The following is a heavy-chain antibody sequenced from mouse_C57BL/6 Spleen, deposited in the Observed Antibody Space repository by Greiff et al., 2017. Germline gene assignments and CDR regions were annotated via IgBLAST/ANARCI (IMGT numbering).Heavy chain of an antibody. CDR1: GYSITSGYY. V-gene: IGHV3-6*01. Sequence: EVQLQESGPGLVKPSQSLSLTCSVTGYSITSGYYWNWIRQFPGNKLEWMGYISYDGSNNYNPSLKNRISITRDTSKNQFFLKLNSVTTEDTATYYGARGRTYYFDYWGQGTTLTVAS. J-gene: IGHJ2*01. CDR2: ISYDGSN. CDR3: ARGRTYYFDY.